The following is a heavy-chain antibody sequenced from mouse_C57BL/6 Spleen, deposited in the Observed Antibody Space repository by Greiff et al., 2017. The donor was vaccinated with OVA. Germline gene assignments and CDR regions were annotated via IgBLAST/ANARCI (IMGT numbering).Heavy chain of an antibody. Sequence: QVQLQQPGAELVMPGASVKLSCKASGYTFTSYWMHWVKQRPGQGLEWIGEIDPSDSYTNYNQKFKGKSTLTVDKSSSTAYMQLSSLTSEDSAVYYCARLDDYDDAMDYWGQGTSVTVSS. CDR2: IDPSDSYT. CDR1: GYTFTSYW. V-gene: IGHV1-69*01. D-gene: IGHD2-4*01. J-gene: IGHJ4*01. CDR3: ARLDDYDDAMDY.